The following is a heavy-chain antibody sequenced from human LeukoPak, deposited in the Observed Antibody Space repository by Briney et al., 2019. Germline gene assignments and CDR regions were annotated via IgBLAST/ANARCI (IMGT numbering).Heavy chain of an antibody. D-gene: IGHD6-13*01. CDR3: AKGDSSSWYSSWYFDL. CDR2: ISGSGGST. Sequence: PGGSLRLSCAASGFTFSSYAMSWVRQAPGKGLEWVSAISGSGGSTYYADSVKGRFTISRDNAKNSLYLQMSSLRAEDTALYYCAKGDSSSWYSSWYFDLWGRGTLVTVSS. CDR1: GFTFSSYA. V-gene: IGHV3-23*01. J-gene: IGHJ2*01.